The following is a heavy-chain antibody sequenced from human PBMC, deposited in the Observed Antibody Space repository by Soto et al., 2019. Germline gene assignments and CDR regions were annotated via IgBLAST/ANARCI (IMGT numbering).Heavy chain of an antibody. V-gene: IGHV3-74*01. J-gene: IGHJ6*02. Sequence: PGGSLRLSCAASWFTFVSSWMHWVRQAPGKGLVWVSRVSGDGSSTNYADSVKGRFTISRDNSKNTLYLQMNSLRAEDTAVYYCARDHSYDFWSGYYVHYYGMDVWGQGTTVTGSS. CDR2: VSGDGSST. CDR1: WFTFVSSW. CDR3: ARDHSYDFWSGYYVHYYGMDV. D-gene: IGHD3-3*01.